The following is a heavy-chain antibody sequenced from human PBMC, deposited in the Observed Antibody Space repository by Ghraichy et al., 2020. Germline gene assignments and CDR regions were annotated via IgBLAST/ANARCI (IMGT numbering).Heavy chain of an antibody. CDR3: ARDRVLLLDYYYGMDV. CDR2: ISSSSSTI. D-gene: IGHD1-26*01. CDR1: ALTLLHYS. V-gene: IGHV3-48*02. Sequence: GGSLRLSEIASALTLLHYSMYCVRQAPGKRLKWVSYISSSSSTIYYADSVKGRFTISRDNAKNSLYLQMNSLRDEDTAVYYCARDRVLLLDYYYGMDVWGQGTTVTVSS. J-gene: IGHJ6*02.